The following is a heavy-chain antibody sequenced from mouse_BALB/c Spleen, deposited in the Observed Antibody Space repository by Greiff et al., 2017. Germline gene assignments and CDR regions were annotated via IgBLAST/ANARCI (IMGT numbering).Heavy chain of an antibody. J-gene: IGHJ2*01. CDR1: GFTFSSYT. Sequence: EVKLMESGGGLVKPGGSLKLSCAASGFTFSSYTMSWVRQTPEKRLEWVATISSGGSYTYYPDSVKGRFTISRDNAKNTLYLQMSSLKSEDTAMYYCTRGITTVVEDYFDYWGQGTTLTVSS. D-gene: IGHD1-1*01. V-gene: IGHV5-6-4*01. CDR2: ISSGGSYT. CDR3: TRGITTVVEDYFDY.